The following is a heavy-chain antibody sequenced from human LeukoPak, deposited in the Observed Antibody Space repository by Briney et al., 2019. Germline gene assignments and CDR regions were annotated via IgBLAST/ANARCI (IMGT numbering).Heavy chain of an antibody. CDR1: GFTFSSYW. J-gene: IGHJ4*02. D-gene: IGHD3-3*01. CDR2: IKQDGSEK. CDR3: AGDGPDFWSGYYWEV. V-gene: IGHV3-7*01. Sequence: GGSLRLSCAASGFTFSSYWMSWVRQAPGKGLEWVANIKQDGSEKYYVDSVKGRFTISRDNAKNSLYLQMGSLRAEDTAVYYCAGDGPDFWSGYYWEVWGQGTLVTVSS.